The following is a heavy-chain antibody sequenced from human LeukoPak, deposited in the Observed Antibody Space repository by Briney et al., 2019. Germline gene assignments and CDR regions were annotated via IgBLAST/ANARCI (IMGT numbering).Heavy chain of an antibody. J-gene: IGHJ4*02. D-gene: IGHD6-19*01. CDR2: IDYSGST. Sequence: SETLSLTCSVSGGSVRSISDYWGWIRQSPGKGLEWIGSIDYSGSTYRNPSLKSRVTISLDTSKHQFSLRLSSVTAAGTALYFCARQKQWLPRYYFDYWGRGSLVTVSS. CDR3: ARQKQWLPRYYFDY. V-gene: IGHV4-39*01. CDR1: GGSVRSISDY.